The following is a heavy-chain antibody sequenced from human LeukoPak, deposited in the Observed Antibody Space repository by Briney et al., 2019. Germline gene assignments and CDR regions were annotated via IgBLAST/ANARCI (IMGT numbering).Heavy chain of an antibody. V-gene: IGHV1-69*05. CDR3: AASIVLMVYARHEAFDI. J-gene: IGHJ3*02. CDR1: GGTFSSYA. D-gene: IGHD2-8*01. Sequence: GASVKVSCKASGGTFSSYAISWVRQAPGQGLEWMGGIIPIFGTANYAQKFQGRVTTTTDESTSTAYMELSSLRSEDTAVYYCAASIVLMVYARHEAFDIWGQGTMVTVSS. CDR2: IIPIFGTA.